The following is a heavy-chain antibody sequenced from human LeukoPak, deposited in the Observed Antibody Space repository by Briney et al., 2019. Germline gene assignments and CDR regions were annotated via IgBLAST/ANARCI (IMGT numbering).Heavy chain of an antibody. CDR3: AKDAEERMYYDFWSGTRRAFDI. J-gene: IGHJ3*02. V-gene: IGHV3-30*02. CDR1: GFTFSSYG. D-gene: IGHD3-3*01. Sequence: PVGSLRLSCAASGFTFSSYGMHWVRQAPGKGLEWVAFIRYDGSNKYYADSVKGRFTISRDNSKNTLYLQMNSLRAEDTAVYYCAKDAEERMYYDFWSGTRRAFDIWGQGTMVTVSS. CDR2: IRYDGSNK.